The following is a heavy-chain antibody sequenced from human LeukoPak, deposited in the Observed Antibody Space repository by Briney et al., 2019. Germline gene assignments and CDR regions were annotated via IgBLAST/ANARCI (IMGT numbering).Heavy chain of an antibody. D-gene: IGHD3-10*02. V-gene: IGHV3-48*03. CDR2: ISSCSTI. J-gene: IGHJ6*04. CDR1: GFTFSSYE. CDR3: AELGITMIGGV. Sequence: GGSLRLSCAASGFTFSSYEMNWVRQAPGKGLEWVSYISSCSTIYYAESVKGRFTISRHNATNSLYLQMNSLRAEDTAVYYCAELGITMIGGVWGKGTTVTIPS.